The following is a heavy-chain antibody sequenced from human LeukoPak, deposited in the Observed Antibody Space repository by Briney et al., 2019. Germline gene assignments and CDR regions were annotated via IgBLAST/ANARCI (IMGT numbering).Heavy chain of an antibody. D-gene: IGHD3-16*01. J-gene: IGHJ3*02. CDR3: ARGGMIDYAFDI. CDR1: GFTFSSYA. Sequence: GGSLRLSCAASGFTFSSYAIHWVRQAPGKGLEWVAVISYDGSNKYYADSVKGRFTISRDNSKNTLYLQMNSLRAEDTAVYYCARGGMIDYAFDIWGQGTMVTVSP. V-gene: IGHV3-30-3*01. CDR2: ISYDGSNK.